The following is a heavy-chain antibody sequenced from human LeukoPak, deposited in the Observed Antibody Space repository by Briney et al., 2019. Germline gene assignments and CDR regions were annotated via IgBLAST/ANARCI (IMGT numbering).Heavy chain of an antibody. V-gene: IGHV1-8*01. D-gene: IGHD3-3*01. CDR2: MNPNSGNT. J-gene: IGHJ6*02. CDR1: GYTFTSYA. Sequence: ASVKVSCKASGYTFTSYAINWVRQATGQGLEWMGWMNPNSGNTGYAQKFQGRVTMTRNTSISTAYMELSSLRSEDTAVYYCARDFGVVIIPYYYYGMDVWGQGTTVTVSS. CDR3: ARDFGVVIIPYYYYGMDV.